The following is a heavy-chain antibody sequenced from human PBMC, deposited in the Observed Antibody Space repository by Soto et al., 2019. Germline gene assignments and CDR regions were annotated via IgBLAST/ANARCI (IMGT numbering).Heavy chain of an antibody. Sequence: QVQLVQSGAEVKKPGASVKVSCKASGYTFSSYGISWVRQAPGQGLEGMGWISAYNGNTNYAPNLQGSVTLTTATSTRTASMALRSLSSDDTALYYSARRVCDFDPWAQGTLVTVSS. CDR1: GYTFSSYG. CDR2: ISAYNGNT. D-gene: IGHD6-13*01. CDR3: ARRVCDFDP. V-gene: IGHV1-18*01. J-gene: IGHJ5*02.